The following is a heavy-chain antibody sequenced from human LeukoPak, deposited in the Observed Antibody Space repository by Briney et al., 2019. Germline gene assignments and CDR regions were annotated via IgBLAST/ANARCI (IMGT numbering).Heavy chain of an antibody. CDR2: IIPIFGTA. CDR3: ARVKNYCSGGSCYFDY. V-gene: IGHV1-69*06. J-gene: IGHJ4*02. Sequence: ASVKVSCKVSGGTFSSYAISWVRQAPGQGLEWMGGIIPIFGTANYAQKFQGRVTITADKSTSTAYMELSSLRSEDTAVYYCARVKNYCSGGSCYFDYWGQGTLVTVSS. CDR1: GGTFSSYA. D-gene: IGHD2-15*01.